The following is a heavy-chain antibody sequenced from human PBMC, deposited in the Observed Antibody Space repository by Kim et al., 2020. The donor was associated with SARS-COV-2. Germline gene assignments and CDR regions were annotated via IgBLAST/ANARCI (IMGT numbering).Heavy chain of an antibody. J-gene: IGHJ4*02. CDR3: AREGTVGATTSFDY. CDR1: GFTFSSYG. Sequence: GGSLRLSCAASGFTFSSYGMHWVRQAPGKGLEWVAVIWHDGSNKYYADSVKDRFTISRDKSKNTLYLQMNSLRAEDTAVYYCAREGTVGATTSFDYWGQGNLVTVSS. V-gene: IGHV3-33*01. CDR2: IWHDGSNK. D-gene: IGHD1-26*01.